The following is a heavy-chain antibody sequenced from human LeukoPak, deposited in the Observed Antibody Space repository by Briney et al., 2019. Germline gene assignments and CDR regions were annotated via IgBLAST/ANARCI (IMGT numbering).Heavy chain of an antibody. CDR1: GFTFSSYA. J-gene: IGHJ3*02. D-gene: IGHD5-24*01. CDR3: ARPGRWLRDAFDI. CDR2: ISGSGGST. V-gene: IGHV3-23*01. Sequence: GGSLRLSCAASGFTFSSYAMSWVRQAPGKGLEWVSAISGSGGSTYYADSVKGRFTISRDNAKNSLYLQMNSLRAEDTAVYYCARPGRWLRDAFDIWGQGTMVTVSS.